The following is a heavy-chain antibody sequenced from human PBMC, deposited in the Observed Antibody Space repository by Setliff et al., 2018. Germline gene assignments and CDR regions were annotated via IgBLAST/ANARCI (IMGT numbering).Heavy chain of an antibody. J-gene: IGHJ4*02. CDR1: GDSINSGTYY. D-gene: IGHD3-10*01. V-gene: IGHV4-61*02. CDR2: IYTGGST. Sequence: PSETLSLTCSVSGDSINSGTYYWSWFRQSAGKGLEWIGRIYTGGSTNYNPSLKSRVTISLDTSKNHFSLTLTSVTAADTAVYYCARLSYYGSGSYYDFDSWGQGTLVTVSS. CDR3: ARLSYYGSGSYYDFDS.